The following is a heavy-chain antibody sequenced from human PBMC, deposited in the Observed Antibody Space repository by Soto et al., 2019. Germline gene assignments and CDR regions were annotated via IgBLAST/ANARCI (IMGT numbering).Heavy chain of an antibody. J-gene: IGHJ4*02. Sequence: PGGSLRLSCAASGFTFSNYAMSWVRQAPGKGLEWVSTISGNSGVTYYADSVKGRFTISRDSSKNSLFLQINSLRDDDTAVYYCGKVADSASYKVERWGQGTLVTVAS. CDR3: GKVADSASYKVER. CDR1: GFTFSNYA. CDR2: ISGNSGVT. D-gene: IGHD1-1*01. V-gene: IGHV3-23*01.